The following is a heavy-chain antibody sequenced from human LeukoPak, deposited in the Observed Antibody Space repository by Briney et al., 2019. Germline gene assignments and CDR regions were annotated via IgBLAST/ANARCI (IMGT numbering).Heavy chain of an antibody. J-gene: IGHJ4*02. CDR2: IYHSGST. CDR3: ARMAYGDYYFYFDY. Sequence: PSETLSLTCTVSGYSISSGYYWGWIRQPPGKGLEWLGRIYHSGSTYYNPSLKSRVTISVDTSKNQFSLMLSSVTAADTAVYYCARMAYGDYYFYFDYWGQGTLVTVSS. V-gene: IGHV4-38-2*02. D-gene: IGHD4-17*01. CDR1: GYSISSGYY.